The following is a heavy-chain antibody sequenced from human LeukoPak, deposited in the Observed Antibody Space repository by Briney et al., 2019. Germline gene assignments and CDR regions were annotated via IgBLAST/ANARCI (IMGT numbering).Heavy chain of an antibody. Sequence: GGSLRLSCAASGFTFSSYGMHWVRQAPGKGLEWVAFIRYDGSNKYYADSVKGRFTISRDNSKNTLYLQMNSLRAGDTAVYYCATLTMIVVDHFDYWGQGTLVTVSS. J-gene: IGHJ4*02. CDR3: ATLTMIVVDHFDY. D-gene: IGHD3-22*01. V-gene: IGHV3-30*02. CDR1: GFTFSSYG. CDR2: IRYDGSNK.